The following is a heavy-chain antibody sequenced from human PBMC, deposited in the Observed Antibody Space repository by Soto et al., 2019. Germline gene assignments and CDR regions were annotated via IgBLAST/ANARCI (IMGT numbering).Heavy chain of an antibody. CDR2: ISGSGGST. CDR1: GFTFSSYA. J-gene: IGHJ5*02. D-gene: IGHD6-13*01. Sequence: GGSLRLSCAASGFTFSSYAMSWVRQAPGKGLEWVSAISGSGGSTYYADSVKGRFTISRDNSKNTLYLQMNSLRAEDTAVYYCAKDLGHENSSSWPTWGFDPWGQGTLVTVSS. V-gene: IGHV3-23*01. CDR3: AKDLGHENSSSWPTWGFDP.